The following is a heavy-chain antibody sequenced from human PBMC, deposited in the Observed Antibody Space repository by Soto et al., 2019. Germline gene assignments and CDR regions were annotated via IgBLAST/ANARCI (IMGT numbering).Heavy chain of an antibody. CDR1: GGTFCSYA. CDR3: ARDLSGIVVVPAATYYYYGMDV. D-gene: IGHD2-2*01. V-gene: IGHV1-69*13. Sequence: SVKVSCKASGGTFCSYAISWVRQAPGQGXEWMGGIIPIFGTANYAQKFQGRVTITADESTSTAYMELSSLRSEDTAVYYCARDLSGIVVVPAATYYYYGMDVWGQGTTVTVSS. CDR2: IIPIFGTA. J-gene: IGHJ6*02.